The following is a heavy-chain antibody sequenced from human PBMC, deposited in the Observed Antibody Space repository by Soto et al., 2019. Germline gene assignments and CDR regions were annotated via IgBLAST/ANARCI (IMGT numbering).Heavy chain of an antibody. CDR2: IFANDEK. J-gene: IGHJ6*02. Sequence: QVTLKESGPVLVKPTETLTLTCTVSWFSLSNVRVGVTWIRQPQGKAPKWLAHIFANDEKSYSTSLQTRLTIAKESSKSQVVLTMTNLYPGDTGTYYCARIPWLFSWQIQLYYYGMEVWGQGTTVTVSS. CDR1: WFSLSNVRVG. CDR3: ARIPWLFSWQIQLYYYGMEV. D-gene: IGHD3-22*01. V-gene: IGHV2-26*01.